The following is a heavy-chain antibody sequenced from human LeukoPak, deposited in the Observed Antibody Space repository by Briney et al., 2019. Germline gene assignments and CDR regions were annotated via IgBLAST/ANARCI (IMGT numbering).Heavy chain of an antibody. CDR3: ARQVDYNRFDP. V-gene: IGHV4-59*08. CDR2: IYYSGST. Sequence: SETLSLTCTVSGGSISSYYWSWIRQPPGKGLEWIGYIYYSGSTNYNPSLKSRVTISVDTSKNQFSLKLSSVTAADTAVYYCARQVDYNRFDPWGQGTLVTVSS. J-gene: IGHJ5*02. CDR1: GGSISSYY. D-gene: IGHD3-9*01.